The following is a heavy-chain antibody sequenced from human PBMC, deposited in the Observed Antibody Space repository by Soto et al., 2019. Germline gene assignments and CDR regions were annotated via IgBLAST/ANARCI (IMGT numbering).Heavy chain of an antibody. J-gene: IGHJ6*02. CDR2: ISGSGVST. Sequence: GGSLRLCCAASGFTFSRYAMSWVRQAPGKGLEWVSAISGSGVSTYYADSVKGRFTISRDNAKNSLYLQMNSLRAEDTAVYYCARFYYDSSGYLPSPYYYYYGMDVWGQGTTVTVSS. V-gene: IGHV3-23*01. D-gene: IGHD3-22*01. CDR1: GFTFSRYA. CDR3: ARFYYDSSGYLPSPYYYYYGMDV.